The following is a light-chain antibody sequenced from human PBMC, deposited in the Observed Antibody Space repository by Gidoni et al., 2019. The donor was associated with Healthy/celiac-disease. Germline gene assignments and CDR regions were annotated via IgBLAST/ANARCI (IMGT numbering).Light chain of an antibody. V-gene: IGKV3-11*01. CDR2: DAS. Sequence: EIVLPQSPATLSLSPGERATLSCRASQSVSSYLAWYQQKPGQAPRLLIYDASNRATGIPARFSGSGSGTDFTLTISSLEPEDFAVYYCQQRSNWPTFXQXTKLEIK. CDR3: QQRSNWPT. J-gene: IGKJ2*01. CDR1: QSVSSY.